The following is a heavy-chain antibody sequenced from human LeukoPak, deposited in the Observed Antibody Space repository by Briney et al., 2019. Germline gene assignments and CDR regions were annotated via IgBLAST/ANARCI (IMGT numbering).Heavy chain of an antibody. CDR1: GFSFGGYT. Sequence: GGSLRLSCAASGFSFGGYTMHWVRQAPGKGLEWVSLISWNGYSTSYGDSVKGRFTISRDNNKDSLYLQMNSLRTGDTALYYCARDSSGSLDYWGQGTLVTVSS. CDR2: ISWNGYST. V-gene: IGHV3-43*01. J-gene: IGHJ4*02. D-gene: IGHD1-26*01. CDR3: ARDSSGSLDY.